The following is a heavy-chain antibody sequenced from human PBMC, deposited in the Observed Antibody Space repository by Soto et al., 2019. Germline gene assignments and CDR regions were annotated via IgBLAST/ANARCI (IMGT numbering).Heavy chain of an antibody. Sequence: EVQLVESGGGWVKPGGSLRLSCAASGFTFSNAWMSWVRQAPGKGLEWVGRIKSKTDGGTTDYAAPVKGRFTISRDDSKNTLYLQMNSLKTEDTAVYYCTTDRLGYYGSGSYYNSAFDIWGQGTMVTVSS. CDR2: IKSKTDGGTT. CDR1: GFTFSNAW. CDR3: TTDRLGYYGSGSYYNSAFDI. J-gene: IGHJ3*02. V-gene: IGHV3-15*01. D-gene: IGHD3-10*01.